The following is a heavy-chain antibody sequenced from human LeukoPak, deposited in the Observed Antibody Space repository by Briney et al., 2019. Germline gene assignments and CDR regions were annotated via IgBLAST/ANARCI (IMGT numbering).Heavy chain of an antibody. CDR2: ISGSVART. Sequence: GSLRLSCAASGFVFSSYAMSWVRQAPGKGLEWVSGISGSVARTHYADSVKGRFTISRDNSKNTLHLQMSSLRAEDTAIYYCVKDGSVVVASTDAFDIWGQGTMVTVSS. CDR3: VKDGSVVVASTDAFDI. CDR1: GFVFSSYA. V-gene: IGHV3-23*01. J-gene: IGHJ3*02. D-gene: IGHD3-22*01.